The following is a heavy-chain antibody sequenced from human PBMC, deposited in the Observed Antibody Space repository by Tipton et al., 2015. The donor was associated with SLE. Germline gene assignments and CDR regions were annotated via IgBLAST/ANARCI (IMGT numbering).Heavy chain of an antibody. CDR3: ARQPIAAAGTSNYFDY. CDR2: IYYSGST. V-gene: IGHV4-59*08. J-gene: IGHJ4*02. D-gene: IGHD6-13*01. Sequence: TLSLTCTVSGGSISSYYWSWIRQPPGKGLEWIGYIYYSGSTNYNPSLKSRVTMSVDTSKNQFSLKLSSVTAAGTAVYYCARQPIAAAGTSNYFDYWGQGTLVTVSS. CDR1: GGSISSYY.